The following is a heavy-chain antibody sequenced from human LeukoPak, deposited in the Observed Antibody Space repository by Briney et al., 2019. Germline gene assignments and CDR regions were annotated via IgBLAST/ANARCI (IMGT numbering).Heavy chain of an antibody. CDR2: VFYNGKT. CDR3: ARQGARENWFDP. Sequence: SETLSLTCTVSGGSISSYYWGWIRQPPGEGLEWIGSVFYNGKTYYNPSLESRIAISVDTSKNHFSLQLSPVTAADTAVYYCARQGARENWFDPWGQGTLVTVSS. V-gene: IGHV4-39*01. CDR1: GGSISSYY. J-gene: IGHJ5*02.